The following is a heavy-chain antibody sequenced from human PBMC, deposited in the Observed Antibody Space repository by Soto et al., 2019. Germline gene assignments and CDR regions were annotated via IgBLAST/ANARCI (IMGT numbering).Heavy chain of an antibody. CDR3: AKLSSDSYWYFDL. CDR2: ISPVGRST. Sequence: GGSLRLSCAASGFTFSSYAMSWVRQAPEKGLEWVSTISPVGRSTYYTDSVKGRFTISRDNSNNSLFLQMNSLRAEDTAVYYCAKLSSDSYWYFDLXGRGTLVTVSS. J-gene: IGHJ2*01. V-gene: IGHV3-23*01. CDR1: GFTFSSYA. D-gene: IGHD6-19*01.